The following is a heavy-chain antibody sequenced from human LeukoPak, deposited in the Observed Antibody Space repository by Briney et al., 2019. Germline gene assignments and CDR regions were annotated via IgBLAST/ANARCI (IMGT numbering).Heavy chain of an antibody. CDR1: GFTFSSYS. CDR2: ISSSSSYT. V-gene: IGHV3-21*01. D-gene: IGHD5-18*01. Sequence: PGGSLRLSCAASGFTFSSYSMNWVRQAPGKGLEWVSYISSSSSYTNYADSVKGRFTISRDNAKNSLYLQMNSLRAEDTAVYYCARDQDTAMVTYFDYWGQGTLVTVSS. CDR3: ARDQDTAMVTYFDY. J-gene: IGHJ4*02.